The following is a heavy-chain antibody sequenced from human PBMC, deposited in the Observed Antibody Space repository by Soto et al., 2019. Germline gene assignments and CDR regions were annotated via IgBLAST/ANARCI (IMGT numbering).Heavy chain of an antibody. CDR1: GASIACCSYY. CDR3: VRDQYSGYDFAL. CDR2: IPSRGRP. D-gene: IGHD5-12*01. J-gene: IGHJ5*02. Sequence: SETLALTFSFSGASIACCSYYWSWVRQPPGKGLEWIGYIPSRGRPFYNPSLTSRGTISADSSKNQLSLQLTSVTAADTAVYYCVRDQYSGYDFALWGQGNLVTVSS. V-gene: IGHV4-30-4*01.